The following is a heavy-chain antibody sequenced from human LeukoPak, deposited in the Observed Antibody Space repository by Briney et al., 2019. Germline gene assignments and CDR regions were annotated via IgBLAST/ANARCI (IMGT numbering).Heavy chain of an antibody. J-gene: IGHJ4*02. CDR3: AKARNDYYDSSGYY. V-gene: IGHV3-23*01. D-gene: IGHD3-22*01. Sequence: XISGSGGSTYYADSVKGRFTISRDNSKNTLYLQMNSLRAEDTAVYYCAKARNDYYDSSGYYWGQGTLVTVSS. CDR2: ISGSGGST.